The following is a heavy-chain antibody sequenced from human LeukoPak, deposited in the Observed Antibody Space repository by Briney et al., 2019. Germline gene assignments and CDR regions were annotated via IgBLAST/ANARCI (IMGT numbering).Heavy chain of an antibody. CDR1: GFPFNSYP. J-gene: IGHJ4*02. CDR3: VRSAVATADFDH. V-gene: IGHV3-30*04. Sequence: GGSLRLSCEASGFPFNSYPMHWVRQAPGLGLEWVGVISHDGSNKFYKESVKGRFTISRDNSKNTLNLYMNIPTPEDTAMYYCVRSAVATADFDHWGQGALVIVSS. CDR2: ISHDGSNK. D-gene: IGHD5-12*01.